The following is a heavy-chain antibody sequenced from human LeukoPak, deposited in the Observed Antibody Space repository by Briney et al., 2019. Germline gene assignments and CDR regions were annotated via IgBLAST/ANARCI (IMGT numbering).Heavy chain of an antibody. V-gene: IGHV3-30-3*01. CDR2: ISYDGSNK. J-gene: IGHJ4*02. Sequence: GGSLRLSCAASGFTFSAYTMNWVRQAPGKGLEWVAVISYDGSNKYYADSVKGRFTISRDNSKNTLYLQMNSLRAEDTAVYYCASNELMMVRGVIPGGYWGQGTLVTVSS. CDR3: ASNELMMVRGVIPGGY. CDR1: GFTFSAYT. D-gene: IGHD3-10*01.